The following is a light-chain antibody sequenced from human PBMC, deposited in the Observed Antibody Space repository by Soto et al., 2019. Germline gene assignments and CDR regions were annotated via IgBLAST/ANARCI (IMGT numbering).Light chain of an antibody. J-gene: IGKJ1*01. CDR1: QSISSW. CDR2: RAS. Sequence: DIQMTQSPSTLSASVGDRVIITCRASQSISSWLAWYQQKPGKAPNLLIYRASTLKSGIPSRFSGSGAGTEFSRAISSLQPDDFETYYCQQDARASVKFGPGTKVEIK. CDR3: QQDARASVK. V-gene: IGKV1-5*03.